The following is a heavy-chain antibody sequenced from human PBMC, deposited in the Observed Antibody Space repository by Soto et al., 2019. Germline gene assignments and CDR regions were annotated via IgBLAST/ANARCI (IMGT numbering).Heavy chain of an antibody. J-gene: IGHJ4*02. Sequence: QVQLQESGPGLVKPSQTLSLTCTVSGGSISSGDYYWSWIRQPPGKGLEWIGYIYYSGSTYYNPSLTSRVTISVDTSKNQFSLKLSSVTAADTAVYYCARGRGIITYYFDYWGQGTLVTVSS. D-gene: IGHD1-20*01. CDR2: IYYSGST. CDR1: GGSISSGDYY. V-gene: IGHV4-30-4*01. CDR3: ARGRGIITYYFDY.